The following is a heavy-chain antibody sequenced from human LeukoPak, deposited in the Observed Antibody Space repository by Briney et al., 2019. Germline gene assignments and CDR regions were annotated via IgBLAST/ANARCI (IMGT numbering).Heavy chain of an antibody. Sequence: GGSLRLSCSASGFSFSDYDTNWVRQAPGKGLEWVSAISGRSSHIYYGESVKGRFTISRDNAKNSLYLQMDGLGVEDTAVYYCGRAFPPLRTSSAGDLWGQGTLVIVSS. V-gene: IGHV3-21*01. CDR3: GRAFPPLRTSSAGDL. D-gene: IGHD3-16*01. CDR1: GFSFSDYD. CDR2: ISGRSSHI. J-gene: IGHJ1*01.